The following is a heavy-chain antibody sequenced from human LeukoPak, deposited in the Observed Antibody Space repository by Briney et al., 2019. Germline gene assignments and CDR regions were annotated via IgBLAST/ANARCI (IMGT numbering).Heavy chain of an antibody. CDR2: IYTSGDT. V-gene: IGHV4-61*02. Sequence: DPSETLSLTCTVSGGSFSSRPYYWSWIRQPAGKGLEWIGRIYTSGDTDYNPSLKSRVSISVDTSKNQFSLKLSSLTASDTAVYYCARVGPYIEVDPWGQGTLVIVSS. CDR1: GGSFSSRPYY. CDR3: ARVGPYIEVDP. J-gene: IGHJ5*02. D-gene: IGHD5-12*01.